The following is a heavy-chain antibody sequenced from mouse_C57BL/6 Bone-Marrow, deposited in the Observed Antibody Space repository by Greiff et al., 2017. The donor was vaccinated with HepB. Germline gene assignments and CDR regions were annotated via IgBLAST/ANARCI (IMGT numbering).Heavy chain of an antibody. Sequence: QVQLKQSGPGLVQPSQSLSITCTVSGFSLTSYGVHWVRQSPGKGLEWLGVIWSGGSTDYNAAFISRLSISKDNSKSQVFFKMNSLQADDTAIYYCARDDGYYETYWGQGTLVTVSA. J-gene: IGHJ3*01. V-gene: IGHV2-2*01. CDR1: GFSLTSYG. CDR2: IWSGGST. CDR3: ARDDGYYETY. D-gene: IGHD2-3*01.